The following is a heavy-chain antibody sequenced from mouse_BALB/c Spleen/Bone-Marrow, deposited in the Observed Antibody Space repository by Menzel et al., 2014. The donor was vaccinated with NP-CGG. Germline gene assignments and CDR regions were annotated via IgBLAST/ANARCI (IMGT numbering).Heavy chain of an antibody. Sequence: EVMLVESGGDLVQPGGSLKLSCAASGFTFSSYGMSWVRQTPDKRLELVATINSNGGSTYYPDSVKGRFTISRDNAKNTLYLQMSSLKSEDTAMYYCARIWAYYAMDYWGQGTSVTVSS. J-gene: IGHJ4*01. D-gene: IGHD4-1*01. CDR2: INSNGGST. CDR1: GFTFSSYG. CDR3: ARIWAYYAMDY. V-gene: IGHV5-6-3*01.